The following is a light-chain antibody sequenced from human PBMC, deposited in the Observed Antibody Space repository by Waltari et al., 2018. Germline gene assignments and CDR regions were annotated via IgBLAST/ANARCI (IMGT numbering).Light chain of an antibody. Sequence: QSALTQPRSVSGSPGQSVTISCTGTGRDVRDFNSVSWYQQHPGKAPKLVIFDVTKRPSGVPDRFSGSKSGTSASLTVSGLQAEDEADYYCCSYAGIWVFGGGTKLTVL. CDR1: GRDVRDFNS. CDR3: CSYAGIWV. V-gene: IGLV2-11*01. J-gene: IGLJ3*02. CDR2: DVT.